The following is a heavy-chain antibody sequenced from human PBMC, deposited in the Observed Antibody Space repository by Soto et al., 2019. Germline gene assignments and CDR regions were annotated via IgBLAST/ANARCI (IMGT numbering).Heavy chain of an antibody. D-gene: IGHD2-2*02. Sequence: PSETLSLTCTVSGGSISSGDYYWSWIRLPPGKGLEWIGYIYYSGSTYYNPSLKSRVTISVDTSKNQFSLKLSSVTAADTAVYYCARKSQLPYDYYYYGMDVWGQGTTVTVSS. V-gene: IGHV4-30-4*01. CDR3: ARKSQLPYDYYYYGMDV. J-gene: IGHJ6*02. CDR2: IYYSGST. CDR1: GGSISSGDYY.